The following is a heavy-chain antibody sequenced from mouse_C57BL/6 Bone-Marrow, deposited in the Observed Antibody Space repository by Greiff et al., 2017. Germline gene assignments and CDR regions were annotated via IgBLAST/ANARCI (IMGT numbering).Heavy chain of an antibody. V-gene: IGHV3-6*01. D-gene: IGHD1-1*01. CDR2: ISYDGSN. CDR1: GYSITSGYY. Sequence: EVKLQESGPGLVKPSQSLSLTCSVTGYSITSGYYWNWIRQFPGNKLEWLGYISYDGSNNYNPSLKNRISITRDTSKNQFFLKLNSVTTEDTATYYCARCQSPDYYGSRGYFDYWGQGTTLTVSS. CDR3: ARCQSPDYYGSRGYFDY. J-gene: IGHJ2*01.